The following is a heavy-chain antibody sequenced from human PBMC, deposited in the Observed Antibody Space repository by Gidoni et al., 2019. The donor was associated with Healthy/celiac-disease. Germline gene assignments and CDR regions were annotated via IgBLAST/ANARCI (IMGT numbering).Heavy chain of an antibody. CDR1: GFTFSSYS. V-gene: IGHV3-21*01. Sequence: EVQLVESGGGLVKPGGSLRLSCAASGFTFSSYSMNWVRQAPGKGLEWVSSISSSSSYIYYADSVKGRFTISRDNAKNSLYLQMNSLRAEDTAVYYCARDPTTVTTTEFDYWGQGTLVTVSS. D-gene: IGHD4-17*01. CDR3: ARDPTTVTTTEFDY. J-gene: IGHJ4*02. CDR2: ISSSSSYI.